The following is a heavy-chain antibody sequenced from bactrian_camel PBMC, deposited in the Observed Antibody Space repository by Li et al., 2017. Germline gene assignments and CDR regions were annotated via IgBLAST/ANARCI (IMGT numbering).Heavy chain of an antibody. J-gene: IGHJ6*01. CDR1: GDEYDTAC. Sequence: HVQLVESGGGSVQGGGSLVLSCAVSGDEYDTACAGWFRQAPGAEREGVAVIDRDGEQKFADSVKGRFTISQDNAKNTLYLQMNSLKPEDTAMYYCAADLLWGRYSATIRPADFGHFGQGTQVTVS. V-gene: IGHV3S53*01. CDR3: AADLLWGRYSATIRPADFGH. D-gene: IGHD4*01. CDR2: IDRDGEQ.